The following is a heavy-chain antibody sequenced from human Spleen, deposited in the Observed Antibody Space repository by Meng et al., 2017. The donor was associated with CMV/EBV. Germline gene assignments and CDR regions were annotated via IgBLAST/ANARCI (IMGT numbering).Heavy chain of an antibody. CDR1: GFTFKSYA. CDR3: ASRGDYPWWFDY. J-gene: IGHJ4*02. V-gene: IGHV3-23*01. Sequence: GGSLRLSCTASGFTFKSYAMTWVRQAPGKGLEWISLISDSGDSPYYADSVKGRFTISRDNAKNTLYLQMNSLRAEDTAVYYCASRGDYPWWFDYWGQGTLVTVSS. D-gene: IGHD4-17*01. CDR2: ISDSGDSP.